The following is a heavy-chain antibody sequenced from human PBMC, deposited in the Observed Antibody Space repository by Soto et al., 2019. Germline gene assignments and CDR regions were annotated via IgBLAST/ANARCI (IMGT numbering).Heavy chain of an antibody. Sequence: GGSLRLSCAASGFTFSSYAMSWVRQAPGKGLEWVSGISGSGGTTYYADSVKGRFTISRDNSKNTVYMQMNSLRAEDTAVYYCARSTYWAPRSFDYWGQGTLVTVSS. D-gene: IGHD2-2*01. CDR3: ARSTYWAPRSFDY. J-gene: IGHJ4*02. V-gene: IGHV3-23*01. CDR1: GFTFSSYA. CDR2: ISGSGGTT.